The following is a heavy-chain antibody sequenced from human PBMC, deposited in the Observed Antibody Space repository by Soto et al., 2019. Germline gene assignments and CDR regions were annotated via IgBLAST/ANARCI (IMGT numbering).Heavy chain of an antibody. J-gene: IGHJ4*02. CDR2: IYHTGTT. CDR3: ARLPYSYFCSGGVCYQTDY. V-gene: IGHV4-4*02. Sequence: PSETLSLTCAVSSGSISSSNWWSWVRQPPGKGLEWIGEIYHTGTTYYNPSLKSRVSISVDTSKNQFSLDLSSVTAADTAIYYCARLPYSYFCSGGVCYQTDYWGQGTLVTVSS. CDR1: SGSISSSNW. D-gene: IGHD2-15*01.